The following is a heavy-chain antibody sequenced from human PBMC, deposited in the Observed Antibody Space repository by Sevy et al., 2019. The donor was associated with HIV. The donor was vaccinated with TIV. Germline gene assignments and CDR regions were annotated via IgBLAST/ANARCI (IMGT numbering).Heavy chain of an antibody. CDR3: AKGSSSAGPGLLDY. Sequence: GGSLRLSCAASGFTFSDYGMAWVRQAPGKGLEWVAVISFDGSSKFYADSVKGRFTFYRDTSRNTLFLQMNSLRSEDTAVYYCAKGSSSAGPGLLDYWGQGTLVTVSS. CDR1: GFTFSDYG. CDR2: ISFDGSSK. D-gene: IGHD6-6*01. J-gene: IGHJ4*02. V-gene: IGHV3-30*18.